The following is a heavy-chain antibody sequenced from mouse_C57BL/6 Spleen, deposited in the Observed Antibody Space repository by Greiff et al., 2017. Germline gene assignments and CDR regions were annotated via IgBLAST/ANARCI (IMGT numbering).Heavy chain of an antibody. D-gene: IGHD1-1*01. Sequence: QVQLQQPGAELVRPGSSVKLSCKASGYTFTSYWMDWVKQRPGQGLEWIGNIYPSDSETHYNQKFKDKATLTVDKSSSTAYMQLSSLTSEDSAVYYWARGCSSYVWYFDVWGTGTTVTVSS. CDR2: IYPSDSET. J-gene: IGHJ1*03. CDR1: GYTFTSYW. V-gene: IGHV1-61*01. CDR3: ARGCSSYVWYFDV.